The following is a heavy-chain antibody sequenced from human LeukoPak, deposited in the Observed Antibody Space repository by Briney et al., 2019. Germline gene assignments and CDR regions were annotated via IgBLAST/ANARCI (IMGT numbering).Heavy chain of an antibody. CDR3: ASSDYAWFYYFDY. CDR2: IYYSGIT. V-gene: IGHV4-39*01. D-gene: IGHD3-16*01. CDR1: GGSISSSNYY. Sequence: SETLSLTCTVSGGSISSSNYYWGWIRQPPGKGLEWIGSIYYSGITYYNSSLKSRVTISVDTSKNQFSLKLSSVTAADTAVYYCASSDYAWFYYFDYWGQGTLVTVSS. J-gene: IGHJ4*02.